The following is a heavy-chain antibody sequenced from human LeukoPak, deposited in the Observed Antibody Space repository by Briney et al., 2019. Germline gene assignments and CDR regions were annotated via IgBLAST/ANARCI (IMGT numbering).Heavy chain of an antibody. CDR1: GFTFSSYA. CDR2: ISHDGSNK. CDR3: ARVATIRAGAFDI. J-gene: IGHJ3*02. V-gene: IGHV3-30-3*01. Sequence: GGSLRLSCAASGFTFSSYAMHWVRQAPGKGLEWVAVISHDGSNKYYADSVKGRFTISRDNSKNTLYLQMNSLRAEDTAVYYCARVATIRAGAFDIWGQGTMVTVSS. D-gene: IGHD5-12*01.